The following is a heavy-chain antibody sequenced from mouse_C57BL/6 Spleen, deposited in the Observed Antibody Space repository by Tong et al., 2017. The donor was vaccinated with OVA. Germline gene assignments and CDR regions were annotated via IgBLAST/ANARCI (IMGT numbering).Heavy chain of an antibody. V-gene: IGHV1-18*01. CDR1: GYTFTDYN. J-gene: IGHJ2*01. CDR2: INPNNGGT. D-gene: IGHD1-1*01. Sequence: EVQLQESGPELVKPGASVKIPCKASGYTFTDYNMDWVKQSHGKSLEWIGDINPNNGGTIYNQKFKGKATLTVDKSSSTAYMQLSSLTSEDSAVYYCARPFITTVYYFDYWGQGTTLTVSS. CDR3: ARPFITTVYYFDY.